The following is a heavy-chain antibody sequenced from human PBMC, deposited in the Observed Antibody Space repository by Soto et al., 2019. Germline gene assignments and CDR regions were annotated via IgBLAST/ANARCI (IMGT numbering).Heavy chain of an antibody. J-gene: IGHJ4*02. D-gene: IGHD3-22*01. CDR2: INPNSGGT. Sequence: QVQLVQSGAEVKKPGASVKVSCKASGYTFTGYYMHWVRQAPGQGLEWMGWINPNSGGTNYAQKFQGWVTMTRDTXXSTAYMELSRLRSDDTAVYYCARRRISSGYYYLDYWGQGTLVTVSS. CDR3: ARRRISSGYYYLDY. V-gene: IGHV1-2*04. CDR1: GYTFTGYY.